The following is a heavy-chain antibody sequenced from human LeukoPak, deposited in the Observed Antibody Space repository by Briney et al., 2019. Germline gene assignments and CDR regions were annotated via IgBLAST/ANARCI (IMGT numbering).Heavy chain of an antibody. CDR1: GFTFSDYY. J-gene: IGHJ4*02. D-gene: IGHD3-10*01. CDR3: ARKARGVFTPMDY. CDR2: ISSSSSYT. V-gene: IGHV3-11*06. Sequence: PGGSLRLSCAASGFTFSDYYMSWIRQAPGKGLEWVSYISSSSSYTNYADSVKGRFTISRDNAKNSLYLQMNSLRAADTAVYYCARKARGVFTPMDYWGQGTLVTVSS.